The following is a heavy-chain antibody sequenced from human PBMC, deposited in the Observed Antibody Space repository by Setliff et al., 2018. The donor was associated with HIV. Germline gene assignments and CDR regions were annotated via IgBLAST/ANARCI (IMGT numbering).Heavy chain of an antibody. J-gene: IGHJ4*02. Sequence: PSETLSLTCTVSGGSISIISYYWSWIRQPAGKGLEWIGRIYASGSTNYNPSLKSRVTTSVDTSKNQFSLKLGSVTAADTAMYYCARATYYYDSSGYYYKSYYFDYWGQGTLVTVSS. D-gene: IGHD3-22*01. CDR2: IYASGST. CDR3: ARATYYYDSSGYYYKSYYFDY. CDR1: GGSISIISYY. V-gene: IGHV4-61*02.